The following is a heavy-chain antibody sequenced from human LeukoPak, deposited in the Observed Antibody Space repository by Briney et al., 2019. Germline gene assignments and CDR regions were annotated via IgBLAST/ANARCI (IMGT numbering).Heavy chain of an antibody. CDR2: IKGDKSTT. CDR3: AREYNYDLDV. Sequence: GGSLRLSCAASGFTFSSYSMNWVRQAPGKGLVWVSRIKGDKSTTNYADSVKGRFTISRDNAKNTLYLQMTSLRAEDTAVYYCAREYNYDLDVWGKGTTVTVSS. CDR1: GFTFSSYS. J-gene: IGHJ6*04. V-gene: IGHV3-74*01.